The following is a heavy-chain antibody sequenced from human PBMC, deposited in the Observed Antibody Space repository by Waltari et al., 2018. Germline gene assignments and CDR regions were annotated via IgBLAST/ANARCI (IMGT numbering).Heavy chain of an antibody. CDR2: FYTSGST. Sequence: QVQLQESGPGLVTPSETLSLTCPVPGGSINSYYWSWIRQPAGKGLEWIGRFYTSGSTNYNPSLKSRVTMSVDTSKKQFSLKLSSVTAADTAIYYCARETYGIDVWGQGTTVTVSS. J-gene: IGHJ6*02. CDR1: GGSINSYY. CDR3: ARETYGIDV. V-gene: IGHV4-4*07.